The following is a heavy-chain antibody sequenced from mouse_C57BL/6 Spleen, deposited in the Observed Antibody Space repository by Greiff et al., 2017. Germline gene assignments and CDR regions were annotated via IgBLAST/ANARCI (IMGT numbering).Heavy chain of an antibody. D-gene: IGHD1-1*01. CDR2: IDPSDSET. CDR1: GYTFTSYW. V-gene: IGHV1-52*01. J-gene: IGHJ3*01. Sequence: QVQLQQPGAELVRPGSSVKLSCKASGYTFTSYWMHWVKQRPIQGLEGIGNIDPSDSETHYNQQFKDKATLTVDKSSSTAYMQLSSLASEDSAVYYCARFYGTGFAYWGQGTLVTVSA. CDR3: ARFYGTGFAY.